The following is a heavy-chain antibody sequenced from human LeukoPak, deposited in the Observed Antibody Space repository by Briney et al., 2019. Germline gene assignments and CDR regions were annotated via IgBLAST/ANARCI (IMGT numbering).Heavy chain of an antibody. CDR3: AKDQVTMVRGPRYNWFDP. V-gene: IGHV3-23*01. CDR1: GFTFSSYA. Sequence: GGSLRLSCAASGFTFSSYAMSWVRQAPGKGLEWVSAISGSGGSTYYADSVKGRFTISRDNSKNTLYLQMNSLRAEDTAVYYCAKDQVTMVRGPRYNWFDPWGQGTLVIVSS. D-gene: IGHD3-10*01. CDR2: ISGSGGST. J-gene: IGHJ5*02.